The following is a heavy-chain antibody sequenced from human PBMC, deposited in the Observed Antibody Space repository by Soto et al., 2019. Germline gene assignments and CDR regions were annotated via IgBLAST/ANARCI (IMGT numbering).Heavy chain of an antibody. Sequence: PSETLSLTCTVSGGSISSGVYYWSWIRQHPGKGLEWIGYIYYSGITYYNPSLKSRVTISVDTSKNQFSLKLSSVTAADTAVYYCARKKMAAQSFDPWGQGTLVTVSS. D-gene: IGHD6-6*01. CDR3: ARKKMAAQSFDP. CDR1: GGSISSGVYY. CDR2: IYYSGIT. J-gene: IGHJ5*02. V-gene: IGHV4-31*03.